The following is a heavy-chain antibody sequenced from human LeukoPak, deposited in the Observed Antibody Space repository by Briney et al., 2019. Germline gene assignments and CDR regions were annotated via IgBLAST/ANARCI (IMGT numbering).Heavy chain of an antibody. V-gene: IGHV1-69*01. CDR1: GGTFSSYA. CDR2: IIPIFGTA. D-gene: IGHD6-6*01. Sequence: SVKVSCKASGGTFSSYAINWVRQAPGQGLEWMGGIIPIFGTANYAQKFQGRVTITADESTSTAYMELSSLRSEDTAVYYCASSSSSHYYFDYWGQGTLVIVSS. J-gene: IGHJ4*02. CDR3: ASSSSSHYYFDY.